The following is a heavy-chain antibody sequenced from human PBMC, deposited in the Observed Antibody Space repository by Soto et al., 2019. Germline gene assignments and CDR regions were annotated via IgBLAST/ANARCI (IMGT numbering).Heavy chain of an antibody. Sequence: QVQLVESGGGVVQPGGSLRLSCAASGFTFSTYGFHWVRQAPGKAPEWVAGLLAATNKDYYADSVKGRFTISRDNSTNVFHLQMSSLRDEDTAIYFCAKDEGQGYWCQGTLVTVSS. CDR2: LLAATNKD. CDR3: AKDEGQGY. V-gene: IGHV3-30*18. J-gene: IGHJ4*02. CDR1: GFTFSTYG.